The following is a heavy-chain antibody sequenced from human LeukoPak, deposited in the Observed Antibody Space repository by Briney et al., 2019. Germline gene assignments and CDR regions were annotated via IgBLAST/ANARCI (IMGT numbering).Heavy chain of an antibody. CDR3: AREAEYYYYMDV. V-gene: IGHV6-1*01. CDR1: GDSVSSNSAA. D-gene: IGHD6-19*01. Sequence: SQTLSLTCGISGDSVSSNSAAWNWIRQSPLRGLEWLGRTYYRSKWFNNYAVSVKSRITINPDTSKNQFSLQLNSVTPEDTAVYYCAREAEYYYYMDVWGKGTTVTVSS. CDR2: TYYRSKWFN. J-gene: IGHJ6*03.